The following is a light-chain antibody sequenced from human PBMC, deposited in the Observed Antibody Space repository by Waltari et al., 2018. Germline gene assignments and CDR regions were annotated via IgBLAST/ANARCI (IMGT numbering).Light chain of an antibody. Sequence: EIVMMQSPATLSVSPGDRATLSCRASQSVKSNLAWYQQRPGQTPRLLIYGASSRARGVPDRFSGSGSGTDFNLTISSLQSEDFAVYYCQEYQTWLRGTFGQGTKVDIK. CDR3: QEYQTWLRGT. CDR1: QSVKSN. J-gene: IGKJ1*01. CDR2: GAS. V-gene: IGKV3-15*01.